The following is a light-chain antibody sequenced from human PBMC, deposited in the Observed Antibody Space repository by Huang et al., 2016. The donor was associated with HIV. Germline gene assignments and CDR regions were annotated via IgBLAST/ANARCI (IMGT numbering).Light chain of an antibody. CDR1: QSVSSN. Sequence: IVMTQTPATLPVSPGGRATLSCKASQSVSSNLVWYQHKPGQAPRLIIYGSTTRATGVPARFSGSGSGTDFTLTINSLQSEDFGIYYCQQYNNWHLTFGGGTKV. V-gene: IGKV3-15*01. CDR3: QQYNNWHLT. CDR2: GST. J-gene: IGKJ4*01.